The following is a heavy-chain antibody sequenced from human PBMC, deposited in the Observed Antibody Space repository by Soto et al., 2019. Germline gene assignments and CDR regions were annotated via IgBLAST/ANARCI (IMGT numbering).Heavy chain of an antibody. CDR1: GFILSNAW. J-gene: IGHJ4*02. CDR3: TKGAYGDYYFDY. CDR2: IQSKTDGGTT. D-gene: IGHD4-17*01. V-gene: IGHV3-15*01. Sequence: EVQLVESGGGLVKPGGSLRLSCAASGFILSNAWMTWVRQASGKGLEWVGRIQSKTDGGTTDYAAPVKGRFTISRDDSKNTLYLQMNSLKTEDTAVYYCTKGAYGDYYFDYWGQGTLVTVSS.